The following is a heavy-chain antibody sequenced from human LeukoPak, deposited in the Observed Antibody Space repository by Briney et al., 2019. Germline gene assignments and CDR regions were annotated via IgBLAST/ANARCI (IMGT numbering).Heavy chain of an antibody. CDR1: GYTFTGYY. D-gene: IGHD6-19*01. CDR3: ARDQRGWLVRTLLNWLDP. J-gene: IGHJ5*02. CDR2: INPNSGGT. V-gene: IGHV1-2*02. Sequence: ASVKVSCKASGYTFTGYYMHWVRQAPGQGLEWMGWINPNSGGTNYAQKFQGRVIMTTDTSISTAYMELSRLRSDDTAVYYCARDQRGWLVRTLLNWLDPWGQGTLVTVSS.